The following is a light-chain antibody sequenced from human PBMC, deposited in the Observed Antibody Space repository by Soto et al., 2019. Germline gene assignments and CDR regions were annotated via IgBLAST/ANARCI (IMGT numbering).Light chain of an antibody. CDR2: RNN. CDR1: SSNIGSNY. J-gene: IGLJ1*01. CDR3: AAWDDSLSAHNYV. Sequence: QSALTQPPSASGTPGQRVTISCSGSSSNIGSNYVYWYQQLPGTAPKLLIYRNNQRPSGVPDRFSGSKSGTSASLAISGLRSEDEADYYCAAWDDSLSAHNYVFGTGTRSPS. V-gene: IGLV1-47*01.